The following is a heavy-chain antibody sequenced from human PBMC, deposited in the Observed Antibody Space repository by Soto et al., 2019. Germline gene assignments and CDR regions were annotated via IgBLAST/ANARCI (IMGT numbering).Heavy chain of an antibody. CDR2: TYYKSKWYY. CDR3: ARWSWADVSGHDCMDV. D-gene: IGHD5-12*01. Sequence: PSQTLSLSCDISGDSVSSNSAGWNWIRQTPSRGLEWLGRTYYKSKWYYTYAASVKSRITVSPDTSKNQFSLQLTSVTPEDTAVYYCARWSWADVSGHDCMDVWDRGTTVTGSA. V-gene: IGHV6-1*01. J-gene: IGHJ6*04. CDR1: GDSVSSNSAG.